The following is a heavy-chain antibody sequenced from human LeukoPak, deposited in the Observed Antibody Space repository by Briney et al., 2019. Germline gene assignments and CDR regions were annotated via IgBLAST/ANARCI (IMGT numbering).Heavy chain of an antibody. CDR2: IYSGGST. Sequence: GGSLRLSCAASGFTVSSNYMSWVRQAPGKGLEWVSVIYSGGSTYYADSVKGRFTISRDNSKNTLYLQMTSLKAEDTAVYYCNAYDILTGPAFDYWGQGTLVTVSS. V-gene: IGHV3-53*01. J-gene: IGHJ4*02. CDR3: NAYDILTGPAFDY. CDR1: GFTVSSNY. D-gene: IGHD3-9*01.